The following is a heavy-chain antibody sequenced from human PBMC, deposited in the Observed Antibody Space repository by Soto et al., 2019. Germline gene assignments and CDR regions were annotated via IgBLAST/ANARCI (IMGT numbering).Heavy chain of an antibody. CDR2: ISYDGSSR. J-gene: IGHJ1*01. CDR1: GFTFSNYG. Sequence: VQLVESGGGVVQPGRSLSLSCAASGFTFSNYGLHWVRQAPGKGLEWVALISYDGSSRYYADAVKGRFTISRDNFKNTLYLQMDSLRVEDTAVYYCARGGAYCGGDCSKYFQHWGQGTLVTVSS. D-gene: IGHD2-21*02. CDR3: ARGGAYCGGDCSKYFQH. V-gene: IGHV3-30-3*01.